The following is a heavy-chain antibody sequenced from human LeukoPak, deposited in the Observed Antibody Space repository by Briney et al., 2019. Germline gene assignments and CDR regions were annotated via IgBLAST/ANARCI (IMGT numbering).Heavy chain of an antibody. CDR3: ARWDYYDSSGYCY. J-gene: IGHJ4*02. CDR2: INPNSGGT. D-gene: IGHD3-22*01. V-gene: IGHV1-2*06. CDR1: GYTFTGYY. Sequence: ASVKVSCKASGYTFTGYYMHWVRQAPGQGLEWMGRINPNSGGTNYAQKFQGRVTMTRDTSISTAYMELSRLRSDDTAVYYCARWDYYDSSGYCYWGQGTLVTVSS.